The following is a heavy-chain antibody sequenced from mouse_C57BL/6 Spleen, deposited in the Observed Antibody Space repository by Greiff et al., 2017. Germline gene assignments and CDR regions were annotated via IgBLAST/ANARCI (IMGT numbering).Heavy chain of an antibody. Sequence: QVQLQQPGAELVRPGSSVKLSCKASGYTFTSYWMDWVKQRPGQGLEWIGNIYPSDSETHYNQKFKDKATLTVDKSSSTAYMPLSSLTSEDSAVYYCARGYSNLFDYWGQGTTLTVSS. D-gene: IGHD2-5*01. CDR1: GYTFTSYW. V-gene: IGHV1-61*01. J-gene: IGHJ2*01. CDR2: IYPSDSET. CDR3: ARGYSNLFDY.